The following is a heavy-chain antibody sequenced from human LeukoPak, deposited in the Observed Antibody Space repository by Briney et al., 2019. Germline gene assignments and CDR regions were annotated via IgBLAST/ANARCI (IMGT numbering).Heavy chain of an antibody. J-gene: IGHJ5*02. CDR1: GFTFSSYA. CDR3: AKETNRSPIAARPGENP. D-gene: IGHD6-6*01. Sequence: GGSLRLSCAASGFTFSSYAMSWVRQAPGKGLEWVSAISGSGGSTYYADSVKGRFTISRDNSKNTLYLQMNSLRAEDTAVYYCAKETNRSPIAARPGENPWGQGTLVTVSS. V-gene: IGHV3-23*01. CDR2: ISGSGGST.